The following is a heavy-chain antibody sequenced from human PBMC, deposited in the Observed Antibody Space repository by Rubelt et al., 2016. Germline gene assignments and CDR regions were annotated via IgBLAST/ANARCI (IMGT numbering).Heavy chain of an antibody. J-gene: IGHJ4*02. CDR2: ISYDGSNK. D-gene: IGHD3-9*01. V-gene: IGHV3-30*04. Sequence: VRQAPGKGLEWVAVISYDGSNKYYADSVKGRFTISRDNSKNTLYLQMNSLRVEDTAVYYCARGTLRYDDYWGQGTLVTVSS. CDR3: ARGTLRYDDY.